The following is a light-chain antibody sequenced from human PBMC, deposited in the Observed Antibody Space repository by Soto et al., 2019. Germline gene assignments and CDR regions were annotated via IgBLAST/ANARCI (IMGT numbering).Light chain of an antibody. CDR2: TAS. CDR1: QDINKW. J-gene: IGKJ4*01. CDR3: QQGKSFPLT. V-gene: IGKV1-12*01. Sequence: DIQMTQSPSSVSASVGDRVTITCRASQDINKWLAWYQQKPGLAPNLVIYTASRLHGGGPSRFSGSASGTDFTLTISSPQPEDVATYYCQQGKSFPLTLGGGTKFEI.